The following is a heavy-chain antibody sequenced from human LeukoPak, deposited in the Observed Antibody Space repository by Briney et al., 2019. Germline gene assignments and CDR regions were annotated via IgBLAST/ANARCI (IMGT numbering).Heavy chain of an antibody. CDR1: GFTFSSYW. Sequence: GGFLRLSCAASGFTFSSYWMNWVRQAPGKGLEWVANIKEDGSEKYYVDSVKGRFSIPRDNAKNSLYLQMNSLRAEDTAVYYCARDRGYEIFDYWGQGTLVTVSS. D-gene: IGHD5-12*01. V-gene: IGHV3-7*03. CDR3: ARDRGYEIFDY. CDR2: IKEDGSEK. J-gene: IGHJ4*02.